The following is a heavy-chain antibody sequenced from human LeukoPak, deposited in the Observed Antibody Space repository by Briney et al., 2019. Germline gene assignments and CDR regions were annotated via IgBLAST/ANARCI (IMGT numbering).Heavy chain of an antibody. V-gene: IGHV1-69*02. CDR2: IIPILGIA. Sequence: SVKVSCKASGGTFSSYTISWVRQAPGQGLEWMGRIIPILGIANYAQKFQGRVTITADKSTSTAYMELSSLRSEDTAVYYCARGYSTYVGYFDYWGQGTVVTVSS. D-gene: IGHD4-11*01. J-gene: IGHJ4*02. CDR1: GGTFSSYT. CDR3: ARGYSTYVGYFDY.